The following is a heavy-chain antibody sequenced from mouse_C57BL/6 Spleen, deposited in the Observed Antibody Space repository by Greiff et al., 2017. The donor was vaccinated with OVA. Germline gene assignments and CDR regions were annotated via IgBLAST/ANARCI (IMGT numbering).Heavy chain of an antibody. Sequence: QVQLQQPGAELVKPGAPVKVSSKASGSTFTGDWMHWVKQRPGQGLEWIGRFHPSDSDINYNQKFKGKATLTVDKSSSTAYMQPSSLTSEDSAVYYCARCPPYWDKGNFDYWGQGTTLTVSS. V-gene: IGHV1-74*01. D-gene: IGHD4-1*01. CDR2: FHPSDSDI. J-gene: IGHJ2*01. CDR1: GSTFTGDW. CDR3: ARCPPYWDKGNFDY.